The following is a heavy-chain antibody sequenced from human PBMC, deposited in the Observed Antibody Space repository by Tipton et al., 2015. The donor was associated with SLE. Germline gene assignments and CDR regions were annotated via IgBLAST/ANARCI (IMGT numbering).Heavy chain of an antibody. D-gene: IGHD2-15*01. J-gene: IGHJ4*02. V-gene: IGHV3-15*01. CDR2: IKSKTDGGTT. CDR3: ARARYCSGGSCYSDYFDY. CDR1: GFTFSNAW. Sequence: SLRLSCAASGFTFSNAWMSWVRQAPGKGLEWVGRIKSKTDGGTTDYAAPVKGRFTISRDNAKNSLYLQMNSLRAEDTAVYYCARARYCSGGSCYSDYFDYWGQGTLGT.